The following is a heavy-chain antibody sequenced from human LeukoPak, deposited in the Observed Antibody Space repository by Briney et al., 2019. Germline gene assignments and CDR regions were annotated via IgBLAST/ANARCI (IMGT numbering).Heavy chain of an antibody. CDR3: ACTSCYYYGMDV. CDR1: GGSFSGYY. J-gene: IGHJ6*02. CDR2: INHSGST. Sequence: SETLSLTCAVYGGSFSGYYWSWIRQPPGKGLEWIGEINHSGSTNYNPSLKSRVTISVDTSKNQFSLKLSSVTAAGTAVYYCACTSCYYYGMDVWGQGTTVTVSS. D-gene: IGHD2-2*01. V-gene: IGHV4-34*01.